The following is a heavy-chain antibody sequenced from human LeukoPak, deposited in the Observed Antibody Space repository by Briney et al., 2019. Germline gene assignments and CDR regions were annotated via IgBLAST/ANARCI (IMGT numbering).Heavy chain of an antibody. J-gene: IGHJ5*02. Sequence: SSETLSLTCTVSGCSVSSGSYYWSWLRQPPGKGLEWIGYIYYSGSTNYNPSLKSRVTISLDTSRNQFSLKLSSVTAADTAVYYCARETDYYDSGGYYLQWFDPWGQGTLVTVSS. D-gene: IGHD3-22*01. V-gene: IGHV4-61*01. CDR1: GCSVSSGSYY. CDR2: IYYSGST. CDR3: ARETDYYDSGGYYLQWFDP.